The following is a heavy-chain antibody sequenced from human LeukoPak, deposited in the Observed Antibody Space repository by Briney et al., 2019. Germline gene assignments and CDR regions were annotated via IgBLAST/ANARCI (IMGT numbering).Heavy chain of an antibody. CDR2: ISYDGSNK. V-gene: IGHV3-30-3*01. CDR3: AKAGDGYPPWRFDP. D-gene: IGHD5-24*01. CDR1: GFTFSSYA. Sequence: GGSLRLSCAASGFTFSSYAMHWVRQAPGKGLEWVAVISYDGSNKYYADSVKGRFTISRDNSKNTLYLQMNSLRAEDTAVYYCAKAGDGYPPWRFDPWGQGTLVTVSS. J-gene: IGHJ5*02.